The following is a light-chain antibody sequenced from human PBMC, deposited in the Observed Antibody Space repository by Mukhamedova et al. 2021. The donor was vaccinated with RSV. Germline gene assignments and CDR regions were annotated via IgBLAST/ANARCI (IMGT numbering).Light chain of an antibody. Sequence: WYQRRVHGTPPKLLIYASNLESGVPSRVSGSGSGTDFTLTISSLQPKDFATYYCQQFNSYPLTFGGGTKVEIK. J-gene: IGKJ4*01. CDR3: QQFNSYPLT. V-gene: IGKV1-13*02. CDR2: AS.